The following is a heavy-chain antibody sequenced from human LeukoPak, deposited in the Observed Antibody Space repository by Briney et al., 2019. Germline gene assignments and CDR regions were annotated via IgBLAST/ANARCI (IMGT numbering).Heavy chain of an antibody. D-gene: IGHD3-16*02. J-gene: IGHJ4*02. CDR2: LNSDGSST. CDR3: ARSDYVWGSYRLDY. V-gene: IGHV3-74*01. CDR1: GFTFSSYW. Sequence: GGSLRLSCAASGFTFSSYWMHWVRQAPGKGLVWVSRLNSDGSSTSYADSVKGRFTISRDNAKNTLYLQMNSLRAEDTAVYYCARSDYVWGSYRLDYWGQGTLVTVSS.